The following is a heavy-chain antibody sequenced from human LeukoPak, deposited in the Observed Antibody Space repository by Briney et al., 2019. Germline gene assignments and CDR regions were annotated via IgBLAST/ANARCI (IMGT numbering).Heavy chain of an antibody. J-gene: IGHJ4*02. D-gene: IGHD3-3*01. CDR3: MYFWSGSSLVDY. CDR2: IKSKTDGGTT. CDR1: GFTFSNAW. V-gene: IGHV3-15*01. Sequence: PGGSLRLSCAASGFTFSNAWMSWVRQAPGKGLERVGRIKSKTDGGTTDYAAPVKGRFTISRDDSKNTLYLEMYSLKTEDTAMYYCMYFWSGSSLVDYWGQGTLVTVSS.